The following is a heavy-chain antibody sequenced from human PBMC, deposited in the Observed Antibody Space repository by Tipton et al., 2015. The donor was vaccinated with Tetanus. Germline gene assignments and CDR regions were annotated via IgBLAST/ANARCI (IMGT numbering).Heavy chain of an antibody. Sequence: SLRLSCVGSGFTFNDFAIHWVRQAPGKGLEWVSSISSTSSYIYYEDSVKGRFTISRDNAKSSLYLQMNSLRADDTAVYFCASGSALDYWGPGTLVTVSS. J-gene: IGHJ4*02. CDR2: ISSTSSYI. D-gene: IGHD6-25*01. V-gene: IGHV3-21*01. CDR1: GFTFNDFA. CDR3: ASGSALDY.